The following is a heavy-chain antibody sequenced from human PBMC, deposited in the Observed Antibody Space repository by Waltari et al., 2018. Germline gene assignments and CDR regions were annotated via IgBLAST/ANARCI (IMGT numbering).Heavy chain of an antibody. CDR3: ARDSLPQFWGWFDP. J-gene: IGHJ5*02. D-gene: IGHD7-27*01. Sequence: QVQLVQSGAEVKKPGSSVKVSCKASGGTFSSYPLSWVRQAPGQGLDWMGRIIPIFGTANYAQKFQGRVTITADNSTSTAYMELSSLRSEDTAVYYCARDSLPQFWGWFDPWGQGTLVTVSS. CDR1: GGTFSSYP. CDR2: IIPIFGTA. V-gene: IGHV1-69*08.